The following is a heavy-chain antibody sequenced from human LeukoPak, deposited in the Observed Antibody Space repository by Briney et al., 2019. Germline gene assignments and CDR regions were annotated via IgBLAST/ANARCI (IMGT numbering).Heavy chain of an antibody. CDR1: GFTFSSYG. CDR2: ISGDAGHT. V-gene: IGHV3-23*01. CDR3: AKAFQWCYMDV. D-gene: IGHD2-8*01. J-gene: IGHJ6*03. Sequence: PGGSLRLSCAASGFTFSSYGMNWVRQAPGKGLEWVSGISGDAGHTYYADSVKGRFTIYRDNSKNTLYLQMNSLGAEDTAVYYCAKAFQWCYMDVWGKGTTVTISS.